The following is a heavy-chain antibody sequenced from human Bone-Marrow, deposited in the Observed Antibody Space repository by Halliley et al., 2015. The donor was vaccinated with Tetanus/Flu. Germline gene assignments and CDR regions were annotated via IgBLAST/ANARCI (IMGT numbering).Heavy chain of an antibody. CDR2: SDSSVYT. Sequence: SDSSVYTNYADSVKGRFTISRDNAKKSLYLQMNSLRVEDTAVYYCAPQSREVATSPKYFQHWGQGTLVTVSS. V-gene: IGHV3-11*03. J-gene: IGHJ1*01. CDR3: APQSREVATSPKYFQH. D-gene: IGHD1-26*01.